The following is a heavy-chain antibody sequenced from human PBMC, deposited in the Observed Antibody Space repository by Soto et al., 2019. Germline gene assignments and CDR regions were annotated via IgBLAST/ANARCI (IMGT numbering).Heavy chain of an antibody. CDR2: INPSGGST. CDR3: ATGVLRFLDWLSPYGMDV. J-gene: IGHJ6*02. V-gene: IGHV1-46*01. CDR1: GYTFTSYY. D-gene: IGHD3-3*01. Sequence: ASVKVSCKASGYTFTSYYMHWVRQAPGQGLEWMGIINPSGGSTSYAQKFQGRVTMTRDTSTSTVYMELSSLRSEDTAVYYCATGVLRFLDWLSPYGMDVWGQGTTVTVSS.